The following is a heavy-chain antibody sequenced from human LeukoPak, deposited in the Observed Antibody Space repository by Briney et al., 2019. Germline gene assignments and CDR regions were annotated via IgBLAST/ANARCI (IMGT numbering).Heavy chain of an antibody. CDR2: ISSSGSTI. Sequence: GGSLRLSCAASGFTFSDYYMSWIRQAPGKRLEWVSYISSSGSTIYYADSVKGRFTISRDNAKNSLYLQMNSLRAEDTAVYYCAREVSQWLVRGAFDIWGQGTMVTVSS. D-gene: IGHD6-19*01. CDR1: GFTFSDYY. V-gene: IGHV3-11*01. CDR3: AREVSQWLVRGAFDI. J-gene: IGHJ3*02.